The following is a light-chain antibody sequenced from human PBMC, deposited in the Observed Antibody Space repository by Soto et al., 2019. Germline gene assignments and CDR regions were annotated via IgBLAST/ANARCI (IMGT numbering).Light chain of an antibody. CDR3: QQSYSTPKT. J-gene: IGKJ1*01. V-gene: IGKV1-39*01. Sequence: IQMTQSQSSLSASVGDRVTITCRASQSISSYLNWYQQKPGKAPKLLIYAASSLQSGVPSRFSGSGSGTDFTLTISSLQPEDFATYYCQQSYSTPKTFGQVAKVDIK. CDR1: QSISSY. CDR2: AAS.